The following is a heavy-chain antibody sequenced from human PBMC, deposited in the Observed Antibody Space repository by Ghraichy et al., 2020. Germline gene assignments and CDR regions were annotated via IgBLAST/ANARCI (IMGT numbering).Heavy chain of an antibody. V-gene: IGHV4-39*01. Sequence: SETLSLTCTVSGGSISSSSYYWGWIRQPPGKGLEWIGSIYYSGSTYYNPSLKSRVTISVDTSKNQFSLKLSSVTAADTAVYYCARHSTEYYDFWSGYYSGNWFDPWGQGTLVTVSS. CDR2: IYYSGST. CDR1: GGSISSSSYY. J-gene: IGHJ5*02. CDR3: ARHSTEYYDFWSGYYSGNWFDP. D-gene: IGHD3-3*01.